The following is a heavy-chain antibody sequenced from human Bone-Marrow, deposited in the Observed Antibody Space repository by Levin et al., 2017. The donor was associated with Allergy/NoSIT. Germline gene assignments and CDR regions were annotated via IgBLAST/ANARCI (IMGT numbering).Heavy chain of an antibody. J-gene: IGHJ4*02. D-gene: IGHD2-8*02. CDR3: ARDGPVGYFYASTGYFDN. CDR2: MKQDGTEK. V-gene: IGHV3-7*01. CDR1: GFTVTSYW. Sequence: GGSLRLSCAASGFTVTSYWINWLRQAPGKGLEWVANMKQDGTEKYYADSVKGRFTISRDNAKNSLYLQMNSLRAEDTAVYYCARDGPVGYFYASTGYFDNWGPGTLVTVSS.